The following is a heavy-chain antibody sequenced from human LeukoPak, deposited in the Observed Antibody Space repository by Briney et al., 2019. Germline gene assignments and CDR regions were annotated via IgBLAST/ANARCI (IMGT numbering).Heavy chain of an antibody. CDR3: ARGRALNDY. V-gene: IGHV3-7*01. J-gene: IGHJ4*02. Sequence: ETLSLTCAVSGDSISTSNSYWGWIRRPPGKGLEWVASIKQDGSEISYVDSVKGRFTISRDNAKNSLYLQMNSLRAEDTAAYYCARGRALNDYWGQGTLVIVSS. CDR2: IKQDGSEI. CDR1: GDSISTSNSY.